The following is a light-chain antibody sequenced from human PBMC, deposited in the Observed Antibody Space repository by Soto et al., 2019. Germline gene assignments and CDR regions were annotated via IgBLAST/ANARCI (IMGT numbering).Light chain of an antibody. V-gene: IGLV2-11*01. CDR1: SSDVGGYEF. Sequence: QSALTQPRSVSGSPGQSVTVSCTGTSSDVGGYEFVSWYQQHPGKAPKLMIYDVSKRPSGVPDRFSGSKSGNTASLTISGLQTEDEAVYFCCSYAGTYVYVFGTGTRSPS. CDR2: DVS. J-gene: IGLJ1*01. CDR3: CSYAGTYVYV.